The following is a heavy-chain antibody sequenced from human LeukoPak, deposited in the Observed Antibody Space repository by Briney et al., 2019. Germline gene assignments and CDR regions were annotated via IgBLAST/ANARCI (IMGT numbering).Heavy chain of an antibody. J-gene: IGHJ3*02. CDR2: INHSGST. Sequence: PSETLSLTCGVYGGSFNNYYWSWIRQPPGKGLEWIGEINHSGSTNYNTSLKSRVTLSVDTSKNQFSLRLSSVTAADTAVFYCARHRAEMATITDDAFDMWGQGTMVTVSS. CDR1: GGSFNNYY. CDR3: ARHRAEMATITDDAFDM. V-gene: IGHV4-34*01. D-gene: IGHD5-24*01.